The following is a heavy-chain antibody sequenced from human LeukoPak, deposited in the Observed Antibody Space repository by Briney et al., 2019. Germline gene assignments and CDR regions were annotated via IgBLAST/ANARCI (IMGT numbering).Heavy chain of an antibody. CDR2: TYYSGST. J-gene: IGHJ6*03. Sequence: SETLSLTCTVSGGSISSSSYYWGRIRQPPGKGLEWIGSTYYSGSTYYNPSLKSRVTISVDTSKNQFSLKLSSVTAADTAVYYCARLGGYSYGPYYMDVWGKGTTVTISS. CDR1: GGSISSSSYY. D-gene: IGHD5-18*01. V-gene: IGHV4-39*01. CDR3: ARLGGYSYGPYYMDV.